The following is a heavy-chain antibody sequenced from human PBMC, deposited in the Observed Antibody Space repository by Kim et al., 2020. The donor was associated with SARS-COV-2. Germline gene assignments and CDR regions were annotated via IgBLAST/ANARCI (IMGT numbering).Heavy chain of an antibody. CDR2: IDPSDSYT. CDR3: ARRTGQWLVNGMDV. Sequence: GESLKICCQGSGYSFTSYWISWVRQMPGKGLEWMGRIDPSDSYTNYSPSFQGHVTISADKSISTAYLQWSSLKASDTAMYYCARRTGQWLVNGMDVWGQGTTVTVSS. V-gene: IGHV5-10-1*01. D-gene: IGHD6-19*01. CDR1: GYSFTSYW. J-gene: IGHJ6*02.